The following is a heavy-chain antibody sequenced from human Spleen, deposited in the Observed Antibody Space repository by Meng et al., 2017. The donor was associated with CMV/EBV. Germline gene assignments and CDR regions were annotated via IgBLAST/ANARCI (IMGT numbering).Heavy chain of an antibody. D-gene: IGHD3-10*02. Sequence: SETLSLTCAVYGGSFSGYYWSWIRQPPGKGLEWIGEINHSGSTNYNPSPKSRVTISVDTSKNQFSLKLSSVTAADTAVYYCAKNDYVRYFYGMDVWGQGTTVTVSS. CDR3: AKNDYVRYFYGMDV. CDR1: GGSFSGYY. CDR2: INHSGST. V-gene: IGHV4-34*01. J-gene: IGHJ6*02.